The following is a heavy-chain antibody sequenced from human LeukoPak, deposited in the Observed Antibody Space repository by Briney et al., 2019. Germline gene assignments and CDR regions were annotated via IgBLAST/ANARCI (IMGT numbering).Heavy chain of an antibody. CDR1: GGSISSYY. Sequence: PSETLSLTCTVSGGSISSYYWSWIRQPPAKGLEWIGNLYYSGSTNYNPSLKSRVTISVDTSKNQFSLKLSSVTAADTAVYYCARVRSTSWPLPYNWFDPWGQGTLVTVSS. J-gene: IGHJ5*02. CDR2: LYYSGST. D-gene: IGHD2-2*01. V-gene: IGHV4-59*13. CDR3: ARVRSTSWPLPYNWFDP.